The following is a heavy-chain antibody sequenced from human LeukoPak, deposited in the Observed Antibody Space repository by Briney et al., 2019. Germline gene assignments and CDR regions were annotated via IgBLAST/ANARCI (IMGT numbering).Heavy chain of an antibody. J-gene: IGHJ4*02. CDR3: AKSLPGGVVVVASDY. D-gene: IGHD2-15*01. CDR2: ISGSGGST. CDR1: GFTFSNSW. V-gene: IGHV3-23*01. Sequence: GGSLRLSCAGSGFTFSNSWMGWVRQAPGKGLGWVSAISGSGGSTYYADSVKGRFTISRDKSKDTLYLQMNSLRAEDTAVYYCAKSLPGGVVVVASDYWGQGTLVTVSS.